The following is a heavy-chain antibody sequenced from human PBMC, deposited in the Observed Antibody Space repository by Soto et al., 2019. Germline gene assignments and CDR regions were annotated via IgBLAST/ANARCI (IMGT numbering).Heavy chain of an antibody. Sequence: GGSLRLSCAASGFRFSIYSTNWVRQAPGKGLEWSAYITSDTNTIKYADSVKGRFTISRDNAKNSVYLQMNSLRDEDTAVYYCARSVEGHFDYWGQGTVVTVSS. V-gene: IGHV3-48*02. CDR1: GFRFSIYS. J-gene: IGHJ4*02. CDR2: ITSDTNTI. CDR3: ARSVEGHFDY. D-gene: IGHD6-19*01.